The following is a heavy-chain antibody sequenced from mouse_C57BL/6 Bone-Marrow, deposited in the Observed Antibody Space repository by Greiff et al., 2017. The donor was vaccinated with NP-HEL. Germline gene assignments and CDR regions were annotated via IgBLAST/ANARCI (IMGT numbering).Heavy chain of an antibody. CDR2: INPSGGYT. CDR3: ARDYGSSLWWYFDV. CDR1: GYTFTSYT. D-gene: IGHD1-1*01. J-gene: IGHJ1*03. Sequence: VQLQESGAELARPGASVKMSCKASGYTFTSYTMHWVKQRPGQGLEWIGYINPSGGYTKYNQKFKDKATLTADKSSSTAYMQLSSLTSEDSAVYYCARDYGSSLWWYFDVWGTGTTVTVSS. V-gene: IGHV1-4*01.